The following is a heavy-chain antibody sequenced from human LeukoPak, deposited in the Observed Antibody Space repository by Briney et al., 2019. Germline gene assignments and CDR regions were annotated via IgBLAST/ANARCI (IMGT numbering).Heavy chain of an antibody. CDR2: IYYSGST. J-gene: IGHJ6*03. Sequence: KASETLSLTCTVSGGSISSSSYYWGWIRQPPGKGLEWIGYIYYSGSTNYNPSLKSRVTISVDTSKNQFSLKLSSVTAADTAVYYCARTLAAAGKNYYYYYMDVWGKGTTVTVSS. CDR3: ARTLAAAGKNYYYYYMDV. D-gene: IGHD6-13*01. V-gene: IGHV4-61*05. CDR1: GGSISSSSYY.